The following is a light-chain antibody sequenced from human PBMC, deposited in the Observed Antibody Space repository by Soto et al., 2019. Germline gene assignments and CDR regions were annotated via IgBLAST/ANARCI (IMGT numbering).Light chain of an antibody. CDR3: SSYTTNHTRV. CDR2: DNY. CDR1: SSNIGSNY. J-gene: IGLJ3*02. V-gene: IGLV1-51*01. Sequence: QSVLTQPPSVSAAPGQRVTISCSGSSSNIGSNYVSWYQQLPGTAPKLLIYDNYKRPSGIPDRFSGSTSGTSATLAIAGLQTGDEADYYCSSYTTNHTRVFGGGTKVTVL.